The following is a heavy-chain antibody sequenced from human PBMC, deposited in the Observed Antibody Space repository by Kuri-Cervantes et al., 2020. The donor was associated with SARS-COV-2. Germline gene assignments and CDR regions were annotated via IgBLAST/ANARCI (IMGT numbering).Heavy chain of an antibody. D-gene: IGHD3-10*01. J-gene: IGHJ4*02. CDR3: AGEGGSCNPGAGAV. CDR1: GGTFSSYA. Sequence: SVKVSCKASGGTFSSYAIRWVRQAPGQGLEWMGGIIPIFGTANYAQKFQGRVTITADESTSTAYMELSSLRYEDTAVYYCAGEGGSCNPGAGAVWGQGTLVTVSS. V-gene: IGHV1-69*13. CDR2: IIPIFGTA.